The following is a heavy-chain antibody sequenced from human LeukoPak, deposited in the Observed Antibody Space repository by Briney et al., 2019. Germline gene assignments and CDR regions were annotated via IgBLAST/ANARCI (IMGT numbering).Heavy chain of an antibody. J-gene: IGHJ5*02. CDR3: ARAIPYPDIVVVPAAQYNWFDP. D-gene: IGHD2-2*01. Sequence: ASMKVSCKASGYTFTGYYMHWVRQAPGQGLEWMGWINPNSGGTNYAQKFQGRVTMTRDTSISTAYMELSRLRSDDTAVYYCARAIPYPDIVVVPAAQYNWFDPWGQGTLVTVSS. CDR1: GYTFTGYY. CDR2: INPNSGGT. V-gene: IGHV1-2*02.